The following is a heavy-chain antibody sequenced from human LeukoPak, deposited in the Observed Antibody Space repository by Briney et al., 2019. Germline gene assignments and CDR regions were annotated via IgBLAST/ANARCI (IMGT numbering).Heavy chain of an antibody. J-gene: IGHJ6*03. D-gene: IGHD2-21*02. CDR1: GYTFTSYG. V-gene: IGHV1-18*01. CDR3: ARRRPYCGGDCSYYYYYMDV. Sequence: GASVKVSCKASGYTFTSYGISWVRQAPGQGLEWMGWISAYNGNTNYAQRLQGRVTMTTDTSTSTAYMELRSLRSDDTAVYYCARRRPYCGGDCSYYYYYMDVWGKGTTVTVSS. CDR2: ISAYNGNT.